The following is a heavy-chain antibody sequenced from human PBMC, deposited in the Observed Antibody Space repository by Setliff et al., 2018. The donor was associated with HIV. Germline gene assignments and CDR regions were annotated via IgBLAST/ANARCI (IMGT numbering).Heavy chain of an antibody. CDR1: GVSIVSGGFY. D-gene: IGHD2-15*01. V-gene: IGHV4-31*03. CDR2: VYYTGKT. CDR3: ARDLHANYHVVDI. Sequence: PSETLSLTCSVSGVSIVSGGFYFSWIRRHPGKGLEWIGTVYYTGKTYYNPSLQSRLTMSADTSKNQLYLKINSVTAADTAVYFCARDLHANYHVVDIWGPGTMVTVSS. J-gene: IGHJ3*02.